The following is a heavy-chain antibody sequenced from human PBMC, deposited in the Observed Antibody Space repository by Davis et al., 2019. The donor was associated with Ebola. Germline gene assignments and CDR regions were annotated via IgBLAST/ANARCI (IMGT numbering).Heavy chain of an antibody. CDR1: GYTFTSYA. Sequence: AASVKVSCKASGYTFTSYAISWVRQAPGQGLEWMGGIIPIFGTANYAQKFQGRVTITADESTSTAYMELSSLRSEDTAVYYCAKVPYTTIIRVYFDYWGQGTLVTVSS. CDR3: AKVPYTTIIRVYFDY. D-gene: IGHD3-16*01. J-gene: IGHJ4*02. CDR2: IIPIFGTA. V-gene: IGHV1-69*13.